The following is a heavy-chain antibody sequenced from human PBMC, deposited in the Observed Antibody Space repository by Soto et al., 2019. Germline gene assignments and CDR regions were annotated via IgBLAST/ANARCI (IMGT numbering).Heavy chain of an antibody. J-gene: IGHJ4*02. CDR1: GLTFKSYA. CDR2: ISDSGGST. CDR3: VKRHLAY. Sequence: EVQLLESGGGLVQPGGSLRLSCAVSGLTFKSYAMSWVRQAPGKGLEWVSTISDSGGSTSYADSVKGRLTISRDNSMNTLYLQMDRLRVEDTAVYYCVKRHLAYWGQGTLVTVSS. V-gene: IGHV3-23*01.